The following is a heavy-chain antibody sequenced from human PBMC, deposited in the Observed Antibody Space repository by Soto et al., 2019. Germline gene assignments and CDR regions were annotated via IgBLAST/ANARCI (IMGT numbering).Heavy chain of an antibody. J-gene: IGHJ4*02. V-gene: IGHV1-8*01. CDR2: MNTNTGNT. D-gene: IGHD3-3*01. CDR1: GYTFTVFD. CDR3: ARVVRFFGGHAGY. Sequence: QVLLVQSGADVKKPGASVKVSCKTSGYTFTVFDINWVRQAPGQGLEWMGWMNTNTGNTCYAQKFQGRVTMTRDTSISTAYMELRRLRSEDTAVYYCARVVRFFGGHAGYWGQGTLVTVSS.